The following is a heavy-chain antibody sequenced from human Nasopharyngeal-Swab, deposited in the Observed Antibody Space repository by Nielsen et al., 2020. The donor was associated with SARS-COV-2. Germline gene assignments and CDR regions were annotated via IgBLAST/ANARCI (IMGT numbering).Heavy chain of an antibody. CDR2: VNHSGST. V-gene: IGHV4-34*01. D-gene: IGHD3-16*02. J-gene: IGHJ5*02. Sequence: SETLSLTCAVYGGSFSGYYWSWIRQPPGKGLEWIGEVNHSGSTSYNPSLKSRVAIAVDTSKNQFSLKLSSVTAADTAVYYCAHGDYVWGSYRSHSNWFDPWGQGTLVTVSS. CDR1: GGSFSGYY. CDR3: AHGDYVWGSYRSHSNWFDP.